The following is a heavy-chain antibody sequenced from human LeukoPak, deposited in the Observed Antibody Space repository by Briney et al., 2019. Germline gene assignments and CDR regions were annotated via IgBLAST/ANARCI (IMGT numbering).Heavy chain of an antibody. D-gene: IGHD5-18*01. CDR3: ASRVGTTWIQLWLPLDY. CDR1: GGTFSSYA. V-gene: IGHV1-69*01. J-gene: IGHJ4*02. Sequence: GASVKVSCKASGGTFSSYAISWVRQAPGQGLEWMGGFIPIFGTANYAQKFQGRVTITADESTSTAYMELSSLRSEDTAVYYCASRVGTTWIQLWLPLDYWGLGTLVTVSS. CDR2: FIPIFGTA.